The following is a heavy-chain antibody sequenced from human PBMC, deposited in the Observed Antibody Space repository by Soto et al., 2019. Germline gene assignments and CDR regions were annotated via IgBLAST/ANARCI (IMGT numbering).Heavy chain of an antibody. Sequence: GGSLRLSGAACGFTVSSNYMSWVRQAPWKGLEWVSVIYSGGSTYYADSVKGRFTISRDNSKNTLYLQMNSLRAEDTAVYYCARDTGGGFFFDPWGHGTLVTVS. CDR2: IYSGGST. J-gene: IGHJ5*02. CDR1: GFTVSSNY. CDR3: ARDTGGGFFFDP. D-gene: IGHD3-16*01. V-gene: IGHV3-53*01.